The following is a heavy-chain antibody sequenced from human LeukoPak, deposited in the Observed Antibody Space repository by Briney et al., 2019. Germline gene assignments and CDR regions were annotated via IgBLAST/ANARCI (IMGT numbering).Heavy chain of an antibody. J-gene: IGHJ4*02. V-gene: IGHV3-21*06. D-gene: IGHD3-22*01. Sequence: PGGSLRLSCVGSGFTFRLFSLTWVRQAPGKGLEYLASISGSSSLIYYADSVKGRFTISRDNAMNSVYLQMNALRVDDTAVYFCVRGDRRDYWGQRTLVTVSS. CDR1: GFTFRLFS. CDR2: ISGSSSLI. CDR3: VRGDRRDY.